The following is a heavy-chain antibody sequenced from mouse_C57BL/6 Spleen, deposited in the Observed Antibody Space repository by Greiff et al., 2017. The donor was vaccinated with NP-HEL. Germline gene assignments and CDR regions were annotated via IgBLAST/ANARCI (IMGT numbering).Heavy chain of an antibody. CDR1: GYAFSSSW. D-gene: IGHD1-1*01. CDR2: IYPGDGDT. V-gene: IGHV1-82*01. CDR3: AREEETTVAFDY. J-gene: IGHJ2*01. Sequence: QVQLKESGPELVKPGASVKISCKASGYAFSSSWMNWVKQRPGKGLEWIGRIYPGDGDTNYNGKFKGKATLTADKSSSTAYMQLSSLTSEDSAVYFCAREEETTVAFDYWGQGTTLTVSS.